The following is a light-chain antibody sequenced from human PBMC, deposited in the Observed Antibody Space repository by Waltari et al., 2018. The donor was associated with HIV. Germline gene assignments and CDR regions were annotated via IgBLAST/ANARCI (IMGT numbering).Light chain of an antibody. CDR3: ATWDDTLNGVI. Sequence: QSVLTQPPSASGTPGQRVTISCSGGSSNIGSNSVHWYQQLPGTAPILLLYSTNHPPSRVPDRFAGSKSGTSASLAISGLQSEDEADYYCATWDDTLNGVIFGGGTKLTVL. CDR2: STN. V-gene: IGLV1-44*01. CDR1: SSNIGSNS. J-gene: IGLJ2*01.